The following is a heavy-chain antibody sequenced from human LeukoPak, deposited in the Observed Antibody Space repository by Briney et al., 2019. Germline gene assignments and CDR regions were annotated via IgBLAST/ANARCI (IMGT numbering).Heavy chain of an antibody. CDR2: IYYSRIT. V-gene: IGHV4-31*03. CDR3: ARVGESYCSGGSCYSGLFDY. Sequence: SETLSLTCTVSGGSISSGGYYWSWIRQHPGKGLEWIGYIYYSRITYYNPSLKSRVTISVDTPNNQFSLKLSSVTAADTAVYYCARVGESYCSGGSCYSGLFDYWGQGTLVTVSS. J-gene: IGHJ4*02. D-gene: IGHD2-15*01. CDR1: GGSISSGGYY.